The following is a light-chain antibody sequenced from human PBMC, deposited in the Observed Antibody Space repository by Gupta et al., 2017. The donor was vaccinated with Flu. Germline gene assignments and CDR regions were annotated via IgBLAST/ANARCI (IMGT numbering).Light chain of an antibody. J-gene: IGLJ3*02. CDR1: SSNIGNNY. V-gene: IGLV1-51*02. CDR2: ENN. Sequence: QSVLTQPPSVSAAPGQKVTTSCSGSSSNIGNNYVSWYQQLPGTAPQLLIYENNKRPSGIPDRFSGSKSGTSATLGITGLQTGDEADYYCGTWDSSLSGVFGGGTKLTVL. CDR3: GTWDSSLSGV.